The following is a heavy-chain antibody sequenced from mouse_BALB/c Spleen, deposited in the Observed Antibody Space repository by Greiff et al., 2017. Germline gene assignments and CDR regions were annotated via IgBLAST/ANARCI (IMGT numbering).Heavy chain of an antibody. D-gene: IGHD2-10*02. J-gene: IGHJ1*01. CDR3: ARGGYGNYWYFDV. CDR2: ISYSGST. CDR1: GDSITSGY. Sequence: VQLQQSGPSLVKPSQTLSLTCSVTGDSITSGYWNWIRKFPGNKLEYMGYISYSGSTYYNPSLKSRISITRDTSKNQYYLQLNSVTTEDTATYYCARGGYGNYWYFDVWGAGTTVTVSS. V-gene: IGHV3-8*02.